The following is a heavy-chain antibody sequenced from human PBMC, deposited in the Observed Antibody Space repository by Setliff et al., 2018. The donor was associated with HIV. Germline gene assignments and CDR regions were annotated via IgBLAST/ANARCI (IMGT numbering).Heavy chain of an antibody. J-gene: IGHJ2*01. Sequence: ESLKISCQGSGYSFTSHWIAWVRQMPGQGLEWMGIIYPSDSATAYSPSFQGQITISADKSISTAYLQWSSLKASDTAIYYCARSHFITLFGVIYYPGYFDLWGRGTQVTVSS. V-gene: IGHV5-51*01. D-gene: IGHD3-3*01. CDR2: IYPSDSAT. CDR3: ARSHFITLFGVIYYPGYFDL. CDR1: GYSFTSHW.